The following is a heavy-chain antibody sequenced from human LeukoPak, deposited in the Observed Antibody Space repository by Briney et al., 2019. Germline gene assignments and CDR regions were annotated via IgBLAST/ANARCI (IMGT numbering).Heavy chain of an antibody. Sequence: QAGGSLRLSCAASGFTFSSYAMSWVRQAPGKGLEWVSAISGSGGSTYYADSVKGRFTISRDNSKNTLYLQMNSLRAEDTAVYYCAKGVKMATIFPVVARDAFDIWGQGTMVTVSS. CDR2: ISGSGGST. CDR3: AKGVKMATIFPVVARDAFDI. J-gene: IGHJ3*02. D-gene: IGHD5-24*01. CDR1: GFTFSSYA. V-gene: IGHV3-23*01.